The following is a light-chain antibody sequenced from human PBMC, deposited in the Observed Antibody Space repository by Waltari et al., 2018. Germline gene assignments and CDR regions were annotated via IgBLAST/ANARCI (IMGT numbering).Light chain of an antibody. J-gene: IGKJ2*01. CDR3: QQYHPSSSFT. Sequence: DIVMTQSPDSLAVSLCERATINCKSSKNVLRRCNNKSCLAWFQQKPGQPPKLLIYWASTRESGVPDRFSASESGTDFTLTISSLQAEDVAVYYCQQYHPSSSFTFGQGTKLEIK. CDR1: KNVLRRCNNKSC. V-gene: IGKV4-1*01. CDR2: WAS.